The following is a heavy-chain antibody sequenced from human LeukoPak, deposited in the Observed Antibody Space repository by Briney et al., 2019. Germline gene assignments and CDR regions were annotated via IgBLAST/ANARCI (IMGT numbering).Heavy chain of an antibody. CDR3: ARGRGVVYRDWFDH. D-gene: IGHD2-8*02. CDR1: GGSFSDYY. Sequence: SETLSLTCAVYGGSFSDYYWTWIRQPPGKGLEWIGEINHSGRTKYNPSLKSRVTISVDTSKTQFSLDLKSVTAADTAVYYCARGRGVVYRDWFDHWGQGTLVTVSS. CDR2: INHSGRT. J-gene: IGHJ5*02. V-gene: IGHV4-34*01.